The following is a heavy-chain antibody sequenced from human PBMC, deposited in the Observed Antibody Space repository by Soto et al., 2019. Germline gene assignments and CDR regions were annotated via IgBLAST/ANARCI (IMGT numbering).Heavy chain of an antibody. D-gene: IGHD1-7*01. J-gene: IGHJ4*02. CDR1: GGSFSGYY. V-gene: IGHV4-34*01. Sequence: QVQLQQWGAGLLKPSETLSLTCAVYGGSFSGYYWSWIRQPPGKGLEWIAEINHSGSTNYNPSIKSRVTISVDTSKNQFSRKLSSVTAADTAVYYCARGGITGTTFNDYCGQGTLVTVSS. CDR3: ARGGITGTTFNDY. CDR2: INHSGST.